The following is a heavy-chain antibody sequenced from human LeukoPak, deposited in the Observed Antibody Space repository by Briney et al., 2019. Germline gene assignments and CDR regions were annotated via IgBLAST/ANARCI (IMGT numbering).Heavy chain of an antibody. V-gene: IGHV3-53*05. CDR3: ARGGGNTKGAFDI. CDR1: GFTVSSNY. J-gene: IGHJ3*02. D-gene: IGHD1-7*01. CDR2: IYSGGNT. Sequence: PGGSLRLSCAASGFTVSSNYMSWVRQAPGKGLEWVSVIYSGGNTYYADSVKGRFTISRDNSKNTLYLQMNSLRSDDTAVYYCARGGGNTKGAFDIWGQGTMVTVSS.